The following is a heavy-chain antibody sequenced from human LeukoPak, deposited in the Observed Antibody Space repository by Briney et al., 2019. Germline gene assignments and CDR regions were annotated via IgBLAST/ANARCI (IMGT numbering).Heavy chain of an antibody. CDR1: GFTFSNYS. J-gene: IGHJ4*02. CDR2: ISSGSITI. Sequence: GGSLRLSCAASGFTFSNYSMNWVRQAPGKGLEWVSYISSGSITIYYADSVKGRFTISRDISKNTLYLQMNSLRAEDTAMYYCARESVDSRGYHLYFDFWGQGTLVTVSS. D-gene: IGHD3-22*01. V-gene: IGHV3-48*01. CDR3: ARESVDSRGYHLYFDF.